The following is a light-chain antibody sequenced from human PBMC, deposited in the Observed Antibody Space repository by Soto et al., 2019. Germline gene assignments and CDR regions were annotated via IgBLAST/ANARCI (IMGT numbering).Light chain of an antibody. CDR3: QQYNSWPWT. Sequence: EIVMTQSPATLSVSPGEGATLSCRASQSVSSKLAWYQQKPGQAPRLLIYGASTRATGIPARFSGSGSGTEFTLIISSLQSEDSAVYYCQQYNSWPWTFGQGTKLEIK. V-gene: IGKV3-15*01. CDR1: QSVSSK. CDR2: GAS. J-gene: IGKJ1*01.